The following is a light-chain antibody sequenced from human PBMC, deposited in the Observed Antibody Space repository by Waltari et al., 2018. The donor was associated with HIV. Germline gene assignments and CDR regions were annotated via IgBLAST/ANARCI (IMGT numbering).Light chain of an antibody. CDR3: QQYNLRPTT. Sequence: VIRQSPATLSVSPGATATLSHRASQDIGNDLAWYHQIRGQAPRHLIYGASTRATGTPGWFIGSGSGTEFTLSISNLESEDFSVYYCQQYNLRPTTFGGGTKGEMK. J-gene: IGKJ4*01. CDR2: GAS. V-gene: IGKV3-15*01. CDR1: QDIGND.